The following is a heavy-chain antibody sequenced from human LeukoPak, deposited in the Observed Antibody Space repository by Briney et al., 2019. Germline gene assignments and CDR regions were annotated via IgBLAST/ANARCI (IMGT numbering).Heavy chain of an antibody. CDR2: FDPEDGET. CDR1: GYTLTELS. D-gene: IGHD1-26*01. V-gene: IGHV1-24*01. CDR3: ATDNIVGATGAAFDI. J-gene: IGHJ3*02. Sequence: ASVKVSCKVSGYTLTELSMHWVRQAPGKGLEWMGGFDPEDGETIYAQKFQGRVTMTEDTSTDTAYMELSSLRSEDTAVYYCATDNIVGATGAAFDIWGQGTMVTVSS.